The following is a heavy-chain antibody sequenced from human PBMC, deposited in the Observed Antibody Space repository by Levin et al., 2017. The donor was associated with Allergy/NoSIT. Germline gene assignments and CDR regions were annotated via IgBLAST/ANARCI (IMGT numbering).Heavy chain of an antibody. CDR1: GGTFSSYA. Sequence: SVKVSCKASGGTFSSYAISWVRQAPGQGLEWMGGIIPIFGTANYAQKFQGRVTITADKSTSTAYMELSSLRSEDTAVYYCARARNWNYFYYYMDVWGKGTTVTVSS. CDR3: ARARNWNYFYYYMDV. V-gene: IGHV1-69*06. D-gene: IGHD1-1*01. J-gene: IGHJ6*03. CDR2: IIPIFGTA.